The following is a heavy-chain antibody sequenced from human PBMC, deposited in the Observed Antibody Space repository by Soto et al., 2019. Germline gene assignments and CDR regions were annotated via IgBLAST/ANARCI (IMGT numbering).Heavy chain of an antibody. CDR1: GGTAASSHW. CDR3: AREIVTAGGNNYFDP. V-gene: IGHV4-4*02. CDR2: VYHTGDT. Sequence: PSETLSLTCVVSGGTAASSHWWSWVRQSPGGGLEWIGNVYHTGDTNLNPSLQSRVTISVDKSNNQFSLRLNSLTAADTAVYFCAREIVTAGGNNYFDPWGPGTLVSVSS. J-gene: IGHJ5*02. D-gene: IGHD2-21*02.